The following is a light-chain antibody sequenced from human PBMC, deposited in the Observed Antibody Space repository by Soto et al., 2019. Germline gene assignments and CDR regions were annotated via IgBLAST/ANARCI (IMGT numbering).Light chain of an antibody. CDR3: SSYRGDKTHV. J-gene: IGLJ1*01. Sequence: QSALTQPASVSGSPGQSITISCTGSSGDIGGYNYVSWYQQHPGKAPKLMIYDVSNRPSGVSNRFSGSKSGNTASLTISGLQAEDEADYYCSSYRGDKTHVFGSGPKLTVL. V-gene: IGLV2-14*01. CDR2: DVS. CDR1: SGDIGGYNY.